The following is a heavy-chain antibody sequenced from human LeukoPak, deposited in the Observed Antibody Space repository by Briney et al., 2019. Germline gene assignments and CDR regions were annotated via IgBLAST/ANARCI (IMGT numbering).Heavy chain of an antibody. CDR2: IDPSDSYT. Sequence: ASRQISCKGSGSSFTSYWISWVPPMPGKGVEGMGRIDPSDSYTNYSTSFQGHVTISAAKSISTAYLQWSSLKASDTAMYYCASSRGYSGYDLDYWGQGTLVPVSS. CDR3: ASSRGYSGYDLDY. J-gene: IGHJ4*02. D-gene: IGHD5-12*01. V-gene: IGHV5-10-1*01. CDR1: GSSFTSYW.